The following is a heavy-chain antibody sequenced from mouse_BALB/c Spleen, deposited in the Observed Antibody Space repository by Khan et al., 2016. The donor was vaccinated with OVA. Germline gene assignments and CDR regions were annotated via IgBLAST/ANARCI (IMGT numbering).Heavy chain of an antibody. CDR3: ARSYDGAWFAY. J-gene: IGHJ3*01. V-gene: IGHV1-77*01. CDR1: GYTFSDYV. CDR2: IYPGSGST. Sequence: QVQLQQSGPELVKPGASVKMSCKASGYTFSDYVISWVKLRTGQGLEWIGEIYPGSGSTYYNDKFKGKATLTADKSSNTAYMQLSSLTSEDSAVYFCARSYDGAWFAYWGQGTLVTVS. D-gene: IGHD1-1*01.